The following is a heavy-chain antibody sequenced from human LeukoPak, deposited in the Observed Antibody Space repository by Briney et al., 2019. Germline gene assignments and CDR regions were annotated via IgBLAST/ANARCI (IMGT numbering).Heavy chain of an antibody. J-gene: IGHJ4*02. CDR3: APSNSFEYHFDY. CDR2: INPKTGGT. Sequence: ASVNVSCKASGYTFTGYYMHWVRQAPGQGLGWMGWINPKTGGTNYAQKFQGRVTMTRDTSISTAYMELSRLRSDDTAVYYCAPSNSFEYHFDYWGQGTLVTVSS. D-gene: IGHD3-16*01. CDR1: GYTFTGYY. V-gene: IGHV1-2*02.